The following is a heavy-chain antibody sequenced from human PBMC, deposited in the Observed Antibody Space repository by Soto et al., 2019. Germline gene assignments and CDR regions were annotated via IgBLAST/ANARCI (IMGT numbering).Heavy chain of an antibody. CDR1: GFTFSNYG. V-gene: IGHV3-33*01. J-gene: IGHJ6*02. CDR3: ARDDIPGRAVAIYGMDV. D-gene: IGHD6-19*01. Sequence: PGGSLRLSCAASGFTFSNYGMHWVRQAPGKGLAWVAVIWYDGSNEYYADSVKGRFTISRDNSKNTLYLQMNSLRAEDTAVYYCARDDIPGRAVAIYGMDVWGQGTTVTVSS. CDR2: IWYDGSNE.